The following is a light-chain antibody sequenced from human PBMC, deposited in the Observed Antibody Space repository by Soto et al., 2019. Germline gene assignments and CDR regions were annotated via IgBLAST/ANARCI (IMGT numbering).Light chain of an antibody. CDR2: DAS. CDR1: QSVSSY. Sequence: EIVLTQSPATLSLSPGERATLSCRASQSVSSYLACYQQKPGQAPRLLIYDASNRPTAIPARFSGSGSGTDFPLTISSLDPEDFAVYYCQQRSNWTLTFGGGTKVEIK. CDR3: QQRSNWTLT. J-gene: IGKJ4*01. V-gene: IGKV3-11*01.